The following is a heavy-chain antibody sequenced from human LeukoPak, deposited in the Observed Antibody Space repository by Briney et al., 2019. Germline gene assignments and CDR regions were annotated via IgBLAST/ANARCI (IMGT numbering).Heavy chain of an antibody. V-gene: IGHV4-59*01. Sequence: PSETLSLTCTVSGGSISSYYWSWIRQPPGKGLEWIGYIYYSGSTNYNPSLKSRVTISVDTSKNQFSLKLSSVTAADTAVYYCARVGPGDILTGYYRVDYFDYWGQGTLVTVSS. CDR2: IYYSGST. CDR1: GGSISSYY. CDR3: ARVGPGDILTGYYRVDYFDY. J-gene: IGHJ4*02. D-gene: IGHD3-9*01.